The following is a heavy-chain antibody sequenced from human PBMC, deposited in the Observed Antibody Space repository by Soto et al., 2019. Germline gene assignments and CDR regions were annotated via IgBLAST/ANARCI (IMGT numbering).Heavy chain of an antibody. CDR1: GFTFSTYW. Sequence: GGSLRLSCAASGFTFSTYWMDWVRQTPGKGLEWVANINQDGSEKNYVDSVKGRFTIYRDNAKNSLYLQMSSLTAEDSALYYCSRSLNSWGQGTLVTVS. V-gene: IGHV3-7*01. J-gene: IGHJ4*02. CDR2: INQDGSEK. CDR3: SRSLNS.